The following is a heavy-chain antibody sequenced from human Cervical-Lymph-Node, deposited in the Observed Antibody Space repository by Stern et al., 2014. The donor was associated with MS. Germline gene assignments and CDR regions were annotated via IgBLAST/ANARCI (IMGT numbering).Heavy chain of an antibody. D-gene: IGHD3-3*02. Sequence: QMQLVQSGGGVVQPGRSLRLSCAASGFIFSRYGMHWVRQAPGKGLEWVAVISYDETYEYGGKEYYAESVKGRFAISRDSPKNTLYLQMNSLRAEDTAVYYCAKDADPFISPKDYYYGMDVWGQGTTVTVSS. J-gene: IGHJ6*02. CDR1: GFIFSRYG. V-gene: IGHV3-30*18. CDR3: AKDADPFISPKDYYYGMDV. CDR2: ISYDETYEYGGKE.